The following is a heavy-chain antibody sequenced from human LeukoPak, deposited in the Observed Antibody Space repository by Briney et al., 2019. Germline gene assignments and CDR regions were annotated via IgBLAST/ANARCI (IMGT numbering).Heavy chain of an antibody. D-gene: IGHD4-17*01. V-gene: IGHV3-33*01. Sequence: PGGSLRLSCAASGFXFNTYGMHWVRQAPGKGLEWVAVIWYDGSDKYYADSVKGRSTISRDNSKNTLYLQMNSLRAEDTAVYYCARDKDYGETLDYWGQGTLVTVSS. CDR2: IWYDGSDK. CDR1: GFXFNTYG. CDR3: ARDKDYGETLDY. J-gene: IGHJ4*02.